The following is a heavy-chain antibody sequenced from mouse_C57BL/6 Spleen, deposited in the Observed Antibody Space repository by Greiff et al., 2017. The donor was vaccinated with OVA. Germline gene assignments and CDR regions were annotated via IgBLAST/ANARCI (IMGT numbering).Heavy chain of an antibody. CDR3: ARGGDYYGSSLAY. Sequence: EVNLVESGPELVKPGASVKISCKASGYSFTGYYMNWVKQSPEKSLEWIGEINPSTGGTTYNQKFKAKATLTVDKSSSTAYMQLKSLTSEDSAVYYCARGGDYYGSSLAYWGQGTLVTVSA. CDR1: GYSFTGYY. CDR2: INPSTGGT. D-gene: IGHD1-1*01. J-gene: IGHJ3*01. V-gene: IGHV1-42*01.